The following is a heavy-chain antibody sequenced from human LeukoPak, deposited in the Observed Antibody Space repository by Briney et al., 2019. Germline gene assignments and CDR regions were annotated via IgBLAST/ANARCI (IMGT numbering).Heavy chain of an antibody. Sequence: PGGSLRLSCAASGFTFSSYSMNWVRQAPGKGLEWVSSISGSSNYIYYADSVKGRFTISRDNSKNTLYLQMNSLRAEDTAVYYCARDPYSYGRYYFDYWGQGTLVTVSS. CDR1: GFTFSSYS. D-gene: IGHD5-18*01. CDR2: ISGSSNYI. J-gene: IGHJ4*02. CDR3: ARDPYSYGRYYFDY. V-gene: IGHV3-21*01.